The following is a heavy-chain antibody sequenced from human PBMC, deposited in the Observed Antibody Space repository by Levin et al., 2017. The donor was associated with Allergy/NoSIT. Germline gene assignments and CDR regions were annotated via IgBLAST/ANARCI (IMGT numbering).Heavy chain of an antibody. CDR1: GYTFTSYA. CDR2: INTNTGNP. CDR3: ARDTSQRVFDY. D-gene: IGHD3-10*01. Sequence: GESLKISCKASGYTFTSYAMNWVRQAPGQGLEWMGWINTNTGNPTYAQGFTGRFVFSLDTSVSTAYLQISCLKAEDTAVYYCARDTSQRVFDYWGQGTLVTVSS. V-gene: IGHV7-4-1*02. J-gene: IGHJ4*02.